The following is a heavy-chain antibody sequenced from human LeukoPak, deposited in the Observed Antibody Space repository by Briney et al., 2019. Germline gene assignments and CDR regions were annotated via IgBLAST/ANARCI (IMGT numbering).Heavy chain of an antibody. J-gene: IGHJ4*02. CDR1: GGSFSGYY. CDR2: INHSGST. D-gene: IGHD3-22*01. CDR3: ARVFFNYYDSSGYYYPYYFDY. Sequence: PSETLSLTCAVYGGSFSGYYCSWIRQPPGKGLEWIGEINHSGSTNYNPSLRSRVTISVDTSKNQFSLKLSSVTAADTAVYYCARVFFNYYDSSGYYYPYYFDYWGQGTLVTVSS. V-gene: IGHV4-34*01.